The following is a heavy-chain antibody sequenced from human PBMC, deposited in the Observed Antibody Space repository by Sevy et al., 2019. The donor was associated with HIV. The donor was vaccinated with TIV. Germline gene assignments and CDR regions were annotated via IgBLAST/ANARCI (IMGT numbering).Heavy chain of an antibody. V-gene: IGHV3-33*01. CDR1: GFTFSNYA. J-gene: IGHJ4*02. CDR2: IWSDGADQ. Sequence: GGSLRLSCAATGFTFSNYAMHWVRQAPGKGMEWVAIIWSDGADQYHGDSVKGRFTISRDNSKNTLYLQMNNVRVEDTAVYYCGRGGYYYDSAAYYALDSWGQGTLVTVSS. CDR3: GRGGYYYDSAAYYALDS. D-gene: IGHD3-22*01.